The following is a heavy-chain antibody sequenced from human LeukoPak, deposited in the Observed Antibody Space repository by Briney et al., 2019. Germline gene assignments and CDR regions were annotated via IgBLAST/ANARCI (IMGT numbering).Heavy chain of an antibody. V-gene: IGHV4-39*07. D-gene: IGHD5-12*01. CDR3: ARVGRGYSGYDYGRDYYCGMDV. CDR1: GGSISSSSYY. CDR2: IYYSGST. J-gene: IGHJ6*02. Sequence: SETLSLTCTVSGGSISSSSYYWGWIRQPPGKGLEWIGSIYYSGSTYYNPSLKSRVTISVDTSKNQFSLKLSSVTAADTAVYYCARVGRGYSGYDYGRDYYCGMDVWGQGTTVTVSS.